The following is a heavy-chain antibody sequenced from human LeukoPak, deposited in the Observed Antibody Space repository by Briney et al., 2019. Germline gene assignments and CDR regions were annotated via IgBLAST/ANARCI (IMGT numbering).Heavy chain of an antibody. D-gene: IGHD6-6*01. J-gene: IGHJ4*02. CDR2: INHSGST. CDR1: GGSFSGYY. Sequence: SETLSLTCAVYGGSFSGYYWSWIRQPPGKGLEWIGEINHSGSTNYNPSLKSRVTISVDTSKNQFSLKLSSVTAADTAVYYCARRLTARPGVIVHYFDYWGQGTLVTVSS. V-gene: IGHV4-34*01. CDR3: ARRLTARPGVIVHYFDY.